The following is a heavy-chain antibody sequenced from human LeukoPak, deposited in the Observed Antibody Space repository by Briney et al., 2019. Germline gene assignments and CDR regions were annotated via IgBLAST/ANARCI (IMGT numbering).Heavy chain of an antibody. Sequence: GRSLRLSCAASGFTFSSYGMHWVRQAPGKGLEWVAGIWYDGSNQYYVDSVKGRFTISRDNSKNTLYLQVGSLRVEDAALYYCARAHTPNVVSATPYWGQGTLVTVSS. J-gene: IGHJ4*02. CDR1: GFTFSSYG. CDR3: ARAHTPNVVSATPY. CDR2: IWYDGSNQ. D-gene: IGHD2-15*01. V-gene: IGHV3-33*01.